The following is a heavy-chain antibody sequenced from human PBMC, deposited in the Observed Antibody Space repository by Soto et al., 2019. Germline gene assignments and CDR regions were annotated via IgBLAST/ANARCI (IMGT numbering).Heavy chain of an antibody. CDR3: ARGSPSGSFRYGMDV. J-gene: IGHJ6*02. Sequence: QVQLVESGGGLVKPGGSLRLFCAASGFTFSDYYMSWIRQAPGKGLEWVSYISGSTTYTNYADSVKGRFTISRDNAKNSLYLQMNSLRAEDTAVYYCARGSPSGSFRYGMDVWGQGTTVTVSS. CDR2: ISGSTTYT. V-gene: IGHV3-11*06. CDR1: GFTFSDYY. D-gene: IGHD3-10*01.